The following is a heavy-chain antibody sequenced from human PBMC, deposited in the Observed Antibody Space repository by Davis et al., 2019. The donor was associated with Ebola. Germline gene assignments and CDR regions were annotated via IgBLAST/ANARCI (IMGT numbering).Heavy chain of an antibody. D-gene: IGHD5-18*01. V-gene: IGHV3-23*01. CDR3: AKATAKYYYYGMDV. CDR2: ISGSGGST. J-gene: IGHJ6*02. CDR1: GFTFSSYA. Sequence: GESLKISCAASGFTFSSYAMSWVRQAPGKGLEWVSAISGSGGSTYYADSVKGRFTISRDNSKNTLYLQMNSLRAEDTAVYYCAKATAKYYYYGMDVWGQGTTVTVSS.